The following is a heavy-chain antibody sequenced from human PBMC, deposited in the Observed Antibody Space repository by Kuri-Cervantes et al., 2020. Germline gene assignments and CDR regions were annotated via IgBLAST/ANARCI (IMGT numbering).Heavy chain of an antibody. Sequence: SETLSLTCAVSGGSISSSNWWSWVRQPPGKGLEWIGEIYHSGSTNYNPSLKSRVTISVDKSKNQFSLKLSSVTAADTAVYYCVRDISSGWYGWFDPWGQGTLVTVSS. D-gene: IGHD6-19*01. J-gene: IGHJ5*02. V-gene: IGHV4-4*02. CDR3: VRDISSGWYGWFDP. CDR2: IYHSGST. CDR1: GGSISSSNW.